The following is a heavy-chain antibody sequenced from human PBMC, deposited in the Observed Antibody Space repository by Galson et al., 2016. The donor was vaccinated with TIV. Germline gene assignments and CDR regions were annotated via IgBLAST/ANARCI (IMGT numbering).Heavy chain of an antibody. Sequence: SLRLSCATSGFTFSSYGMHWVRQAPGKGLEWVAGMWFDGSHEKYADSMKGRVAISRDNSKKTLFLQMNSLRVEDTAVYYCAREFRDYYFDQWGPGTLVTVSS. D-gene: IGHD2-21*01. CDR3: AREFRDYYFDQ. V-gene: IGHV3-33*01. CDR1: GFTFSSYG. J-gene: IGHJ4*01. CDR2: MWFDGSHE.